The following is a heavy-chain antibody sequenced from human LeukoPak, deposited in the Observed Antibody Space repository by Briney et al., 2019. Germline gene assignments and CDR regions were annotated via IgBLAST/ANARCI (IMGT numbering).Heavy chain of an antibody. CDR3: ARDALGGPYYYRDV. D-gene: IGHD3-16*01. V-gene: IGHV4-38-2*02. CDR1: WYSISSGYY. J-gene: IGHJ6*03. CDR2: IYHSGST. Sequence: SETLSLTRTVSWYSISSGYYWGWIRQPPWKGLDWIGSIYHSGSTYYNPSLTSRVTISVVTSKNQFSLKLSSVTAADTTVYYCARDALGGPYYYRDVWGKGTTVTVSS.